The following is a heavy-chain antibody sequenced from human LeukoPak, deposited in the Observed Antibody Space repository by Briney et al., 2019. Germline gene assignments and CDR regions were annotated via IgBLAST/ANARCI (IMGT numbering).Heavy chain of an antibody. J-gene: IGHJ4*02. V-gene: IGHV4-4*07. Sequence: SETLSLTCTVSGGPISSYYWSWIRQPAGKGLEWIGRIYSSGSTNYNPSLKSRVTMSVDTSKNQFSLKLRSVTPADTAVYYCARGEVGPVSDFDYWGQGTLVTVSS. CDR3: ARGEVGPVSDFDY. CDR2: IYSSGST. D-gene: IGHD1-26*01. CDR1: GGPISSYY.